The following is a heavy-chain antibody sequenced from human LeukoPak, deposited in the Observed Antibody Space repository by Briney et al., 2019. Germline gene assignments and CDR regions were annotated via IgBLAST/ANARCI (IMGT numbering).Heavy chain of an antibody. CDR2: INPYNGNT. V-gene: IGHV1-18*04. J-gene: IGHJ4*02. CDR1: GYTFTSYG. CDR3: ARAGSIAAAVDFDY. D-gene: IGHD6-13*01. Sequence: ASVKVSCKASGYTFTSYGITSLRPAPGQGIAWMDWINPYNGNTNYAQKLQGRVTMTTDRSTSTAYMELRSLRSDDTAVYYCARAGSIAAAVDFDYWGQGTLVTVSS.